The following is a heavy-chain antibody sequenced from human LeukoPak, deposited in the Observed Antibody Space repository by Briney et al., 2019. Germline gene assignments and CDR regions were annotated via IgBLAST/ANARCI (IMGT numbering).Heavy chain of an antibody. CDR1: GGSISSGGYS. V-gene: IGHV4-30-2*01. CDR3: ARENGRVAFDI. J-gene: IGHJ3*02. CDR2: IYHSGST. D-gene: IGHD2-8*01. Sequence: PSETLSLTCAVSGGSISSGGYSWSWIRQPPGKGLEWIGYIYHSGSTNYNPSLKSRVTISVDTSKNQFSLKLSSVTAADTAVYYCARENGRVAFDIWGQGTMVTVSS.